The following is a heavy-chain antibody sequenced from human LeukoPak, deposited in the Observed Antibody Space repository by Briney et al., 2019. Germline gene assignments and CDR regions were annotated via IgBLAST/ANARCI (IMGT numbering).Heavy chain of an antibody. D-gene: IGHD4-23*01. Sequence: ASVTVSCKTSGYTFTNYYIHWVRQAPGQGLEWMAWINPNNGGSGSAQKFQGRVTMTRDTSISTAYMELSRLRSDDTAMYYCASGNSVWAAGTPAYYSDYWGQGTLVTVSS. V-gene: IGHV1-2*02. CDR1: GYTFTNYY. J-gene: IGHJ4*02. CDR2: INPNNGGS. CDR3: ASGNSVWAAGTPAYYSDY.